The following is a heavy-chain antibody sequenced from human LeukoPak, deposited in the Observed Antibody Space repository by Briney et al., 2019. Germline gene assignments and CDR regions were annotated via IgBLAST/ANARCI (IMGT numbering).Heavy chain of an antibody. J-gene: IGHJ4*02. D-gene: IGHD1-1*01. Sequence: GGSLRLSCAASGFTFSSYAMSWVRQAPGKGLEWVSTTSGSGGTTYYADSVRGRFTISRDNSKNVLYLQVNSLRAEDAAVYSCAKDLDSYPYYFDYWGQGTLVTVSS. CDR3: AKDLDSYPYYFDY. CDR2: TSGSGGTT. V-gene: IGHV3-23*01. CDR1: GFTFSSYA.